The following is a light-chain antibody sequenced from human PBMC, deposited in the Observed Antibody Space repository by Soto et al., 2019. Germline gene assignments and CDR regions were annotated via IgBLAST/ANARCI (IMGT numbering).Light chain of an antibody. J-gene: IGKJ1*01. CDR2: GAS. Sequence: EFVLTQSPGTLSLSPGERATLSCRASQSVSSNYLAWYQQKPGQAPRLLIYGASNRATDIPDRFSASGSGTDFTLTISRLEPEDFEVYYCQQYGSSTGTFGQGTKVDIK. CDR3: QQYGSSTGT. CDR1: QSVSSNY. V-gene: IGKV3-20*01.